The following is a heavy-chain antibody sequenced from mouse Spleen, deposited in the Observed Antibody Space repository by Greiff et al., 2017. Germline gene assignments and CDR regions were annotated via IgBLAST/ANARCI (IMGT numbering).Heavy chain of an antibody. CDR2: IYPGSGNT. CDR1: GYTFTDYY. V-gene: IGHV1-76*01. D-gene: IGHD2-4*01. CDR3: AREIRPYYAMDY. J-gene: IGHJ4*01. Sequence: QVQLQQSGAELVRPGASVKLSCKASGYTFTDYYINWVKQRPGQGLEWIARIYPGSGNTYYNEKFKGKATLTAEKSSSTAYMQLSSLTSEDSAVYFCAREIRPYYAMDYWGQGTSVTVSS.